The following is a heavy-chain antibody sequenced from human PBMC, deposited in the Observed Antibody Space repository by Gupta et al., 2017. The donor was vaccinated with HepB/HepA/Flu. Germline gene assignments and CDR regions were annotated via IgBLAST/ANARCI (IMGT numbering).Heavy chain of an antibody. CDR3: AREGCSSTSCYGTFDY. CDR2: INHSGST. V-gene: IGHV4-34*01. D-gene: IGHD2-2*01. J-gene: IGHJ4*02. Sequence: QVQLQQWGAGLLKPSETLSLTCAVYGGSFSGSYWSWIRQPPGKGLEWIGEINHSGSTNYNPSLKSRVTISVDTSKNQFSLKLSSVTAADTAVYYCAREGCSSTSCYGTFDYWGQGTLVTVSS. CDR1: GGSFSGSY.